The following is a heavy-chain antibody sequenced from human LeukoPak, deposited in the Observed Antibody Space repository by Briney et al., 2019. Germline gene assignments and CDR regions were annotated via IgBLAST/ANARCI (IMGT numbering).Heavy chain of an antibody. D-gene: IGHD4-17*01. Sequence: PSETLSLTCAVYGGSFSGYYWSWIRQPPGKGLEWIGEINHSGSTNYNPSLKSRVTISVDTSKNQFSLKLSSVTAADTAAYYCARGRTVTTLSYYYYYYMDVWGKGTTVTVSS. V-gene: IGHV4-34*01. CDR1: GGSFSGYY. CDR3: ARGRTVTTLSYYYYYYMDV. CDR2: INHSGST. J-gene: IGHJ6*03.